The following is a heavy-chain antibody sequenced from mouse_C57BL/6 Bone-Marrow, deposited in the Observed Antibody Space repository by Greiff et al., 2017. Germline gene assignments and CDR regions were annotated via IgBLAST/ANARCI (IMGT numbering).Heavy chain of an antibody. Sequence: VQLQQSGPELVKPGASVKISCKASGYAFSSSWMNWVKQRPGKGLEWIGRLYPGDGDTNYNGKFKGKATLTADKSSSTAYMQLSSLTSEDSAVYFCAIWDWFAYWGQGTLVTVSA. J-gene: IGHJ3*01. D-gene: IGHD4-1*01. CDR2: LYPGDGDT. V-gene: IGHV1-82*01. CDR1: GYAFSSSW. CDR3: AIWDWFAY.